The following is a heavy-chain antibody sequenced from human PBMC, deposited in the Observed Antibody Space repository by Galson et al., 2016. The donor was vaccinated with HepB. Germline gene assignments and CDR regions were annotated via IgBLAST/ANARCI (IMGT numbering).Heavy chain of an antibody. Sequence: SETLSLTCTVSGASISNSNYHWAWIRQSPGKGLEWIGSVSYNGKTYYNTSLKNRVIISGDFSLTLSSVTAADTAVYYCARCWGVMVPAATTYNWFDPWGQGTLVTVSS. J-gene: IGHJ5*02. V-gene: IGHV4-39*01. CDR1: GASISNSNYH. D-gene: IGHD2-2*01. CDR3: ARCWGVMVPAATTYNWFDP. CDR2: VSYNGKT.